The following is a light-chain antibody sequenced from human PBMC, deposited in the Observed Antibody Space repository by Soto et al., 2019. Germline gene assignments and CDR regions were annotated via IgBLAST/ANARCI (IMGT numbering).Light chain of an antibody. CDR2: KAS. J-gene: IGKJ1*01. Sequence: EIQMTQSPSTLSASVGDRVTITCRASQSISSWLAWYQQKPGKAPKLLIYKASSLESEVPSRFSGSGSGTEFTLTISSLQPDEFATYYCQQYNSYWTFGHGTNVEIK. V-gene: IGKV1-5*03. CDR1: QSISSW. CDR3: QQYNSYWT.